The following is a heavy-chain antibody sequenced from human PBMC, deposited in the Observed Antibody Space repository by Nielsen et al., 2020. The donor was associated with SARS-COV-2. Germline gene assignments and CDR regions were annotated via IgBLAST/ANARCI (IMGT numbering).Heavy chain of an antibody. CDR1: GYIFTGYY. J-gene: IGHJ4*02. Sequence: ASVKVSCKASGYIFTGYYMHWVRQAPGQGLEWMGWINPNSGYTNYAQKFQGRVTMTRDTSIRAAYMELSSLRSDDTAVYYCARDVNMITFGGVMYYFDYWGQGTLVTVSS. V-gene: IGHV1-2*02. CDR3: ARDVNMITFGGVMYYFDY. CDR2: INPNSGYT. D-gene: IGHD3-16*01.